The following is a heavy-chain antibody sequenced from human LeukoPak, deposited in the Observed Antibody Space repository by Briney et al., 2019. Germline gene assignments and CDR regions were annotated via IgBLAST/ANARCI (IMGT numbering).Heavy chain of an antibody. CDR1: GFTFSSYA. Sequence: SGGSLRLSCAASGFTFSSYAMHWVRQAPGKGLEWVAVISYDGSNKYYADSVKGRFTISRENSKNTLYLQMNSLRAEDTAVYYCAREVGGWYMRYFFDYWGQGTLVTVSS. J-gene: IGHJ4*02. D-gene: IGHD6-19*01. V-gene: IGHV3-30-3*01. CDR2: ISYDGSNK. CDR3: AREVGGWYMRYFFDY.